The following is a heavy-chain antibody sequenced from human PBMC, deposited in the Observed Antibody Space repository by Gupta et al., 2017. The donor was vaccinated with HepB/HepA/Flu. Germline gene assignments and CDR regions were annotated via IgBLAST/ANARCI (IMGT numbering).Heavy chain of an antibody. V-gene: IGHV3-33*01. CDR1: GFSLGGYG. CDR3: ARDLSLGTTFPWFDS. D-gene: IGHD1-7*01. Sequence: QVKMVASGGGVVQPGRSLGLSCAVSGFSLGGYGMHWLRQTPGKGLEWVAVRSFDGSETYYADSVKGRFTISRSNSMKTLYLQMNDLRAEDTALYYCARDLSLGTTFPWFDSWGQGTLVTVS. J-gene: IGHJ5*01. CDR2: RSFDGSET.